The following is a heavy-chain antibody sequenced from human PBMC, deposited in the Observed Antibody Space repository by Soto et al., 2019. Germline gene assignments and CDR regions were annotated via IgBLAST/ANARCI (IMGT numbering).Heavy chain of an antibody. CDR1: GGSISTYS. J-gene: IGHJ4*02. Sequence: SETLSLTCSVSGGSISTYSWTWIRQSAGKGLEWIGRIYSSGSTSYNPSLKSRVTMSMDTSKSQFSLKVNSVTAADTAMYYCARALAEGSGYTDYWGQGTLVTVSS. D-gene: IGHD5-12*01. V-gene: IGHV4-4*07. CDR3: ARALAEGSGYTDY. CDR2: IYSSGST.